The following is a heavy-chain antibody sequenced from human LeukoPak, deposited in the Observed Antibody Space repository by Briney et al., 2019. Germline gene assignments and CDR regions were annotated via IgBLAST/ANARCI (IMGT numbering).Heavy chain of an antibody. V-gene: IGHV1-2*06. CDR3: ASSKATAFGDFDY. CDR2: INPNSGGT. D-gene: IGHD3-16*01. J-gene: IGHJ4*02. CDR1: GHTFTSYY. Sequence: ASVKVSCKASGHTFTSYYMHWVRQAPGQGLEWMGRINPNSGGTNYAQKFQGRVTMTRDTSISTAYMELSRLRSDDTAVYYCASSKATAFGDFDYWGQGTLVTVSS.